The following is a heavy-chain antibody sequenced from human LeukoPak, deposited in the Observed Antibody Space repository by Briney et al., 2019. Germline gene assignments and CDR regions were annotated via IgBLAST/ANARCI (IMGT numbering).Heavy chain of an antibody. CDR1: GFTLRSYV. Sequence: GGSLRLSCVASGFTLRSYVMNWVRQTPGKGLEWVSSISGSGDSTFYADSVKGRFSISRDNSKNTLYLQMNSLRAEDTAVYYCAKSGLNRFDYWGQGTLVTVSS. V-gene: IGHV3-23*01. CDR3: AKSGLNRFDY. J-gene: IGHJ4*02. D-gene: IGHD2-15*01. CDR2: ISGSGDST.